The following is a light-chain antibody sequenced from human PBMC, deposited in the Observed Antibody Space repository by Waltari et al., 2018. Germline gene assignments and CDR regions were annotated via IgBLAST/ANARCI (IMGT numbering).Light chain of an antibody. V-gene: IGKV3-20*01. CDR1: QSLTKRY. CDR2: GAS. Sequence: VLTQSPGTLSLSPGERATLSCRASQSLTKRYLAWYQQKPGKAPRHLIYGASSRAAGIPDRFSGSGSGTDFTLTISRLEPEDFAVYYCQQYGSSIMYTFGQGTKLEIK. J-gene: IGKJ2*01. CDR3: QQYGSSIMYT.